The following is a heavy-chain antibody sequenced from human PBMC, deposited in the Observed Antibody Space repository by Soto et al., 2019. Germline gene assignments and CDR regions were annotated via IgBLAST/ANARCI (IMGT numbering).Heavy chain of an antibody. CDR3: AKDSPSYTASPFYFDS. CDR2: ITSNGDST. CDR1: GFDFNKYA. J-gene: IGHJ4*02. D-gene: IGHD2-2*02. V-gene: IGHV3-23*01. Sequence: GGSLRLSCAAFGFDFNKYAMTWVRQAPGKGLQWVSSITSNGDSTYYADSVKGRFTTSRDNSKNTLYLQMNSLRADDTAVFYCAKDSPSYTASPFYFDSWGQGTLVTVSS.